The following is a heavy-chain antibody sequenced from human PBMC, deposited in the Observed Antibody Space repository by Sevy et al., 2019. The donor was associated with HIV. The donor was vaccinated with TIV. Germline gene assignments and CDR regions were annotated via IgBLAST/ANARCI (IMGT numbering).Heavy chain of an antibody. CDR3: AKVPTYYHDSSGYLGTTFFDY. Sequence: GESLKISCAASGFSFSSYAMSWDRQASGKGLEWVSGISGSGGSTYYADSVKGRFTISRDNSKNTLYLQMNSLRAEDTAVYYCAKVPTYYHDSSGYLGTTFFDYWGQRTLVTVSS. J-gene: IGHJ4*02. CDR1: GFSFSSYA. CDR2: ISGSGGST. D-gene: IGHD3-22*01. V-gene: IGHV3-23*01.